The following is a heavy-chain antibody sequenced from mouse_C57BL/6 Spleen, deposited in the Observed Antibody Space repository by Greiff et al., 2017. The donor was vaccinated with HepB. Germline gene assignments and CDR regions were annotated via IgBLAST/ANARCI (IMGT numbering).Heavy chain of an antibody. CDR1: GYTFTSYD. V-gene: IGHV1-85*01. D-gene: IGHD2-4*01. Sequence: QVQLQQSGPELVKPGASVKLSCKASGYTFTSYDINWVKQRPGQGLEWIGWIYPRAGSTKYNEKFKGKATLTVDTSSSTAYMELHSLTSEDSAVYFCARFQGLYDYDGISYAMDYWGQGTSVTVSS. CDR2: IYPRAGST. J-gene: IGHJ4*01. CDR3: ARFQGLYDYDGISYAMDY.